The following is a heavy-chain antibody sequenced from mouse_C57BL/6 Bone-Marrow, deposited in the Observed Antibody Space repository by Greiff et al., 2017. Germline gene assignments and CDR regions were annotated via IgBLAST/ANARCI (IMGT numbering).Heavy chain of an antibody. D-gene: IGHD1-1*01. V-gene: IGHV6-3*01. J-gene: IGHJ2*01. CDR1: GFTFSNYW. CDR2: IRLKSDNYAT. CDR3: TSSIYYYGSSYGY. Sequence: EVKLMESGGGLVQPGGSMKLSCVASGFTFSNYWMNWVRQSPETGLEWVAQIRLKSDNYATHYAESVKGRFTISRDDSKSSVYLQMNNLRAEDTGIYYCTSSIYYYGSSYGYWGQGTTLTVSS.